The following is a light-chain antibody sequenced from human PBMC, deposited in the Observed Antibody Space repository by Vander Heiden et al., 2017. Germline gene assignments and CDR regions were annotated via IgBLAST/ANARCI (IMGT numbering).Light chain of an antibody. CDR2: DES. CDR3: QQSYSTPPLT. V-gene: IGKV1-39*01. J-gene: IGKJ4*01. Sequence: DIQMTQAPSSMSASVGDRVTITCRASQSISSYLNWYQQKPGKAPQLLIYDESSLQSGVPSRFSGSGSGTDFTLTISSLQPEDFATYYCQQSYSTPPLTFGGGTKVEIK. CDR1: QSISSY.